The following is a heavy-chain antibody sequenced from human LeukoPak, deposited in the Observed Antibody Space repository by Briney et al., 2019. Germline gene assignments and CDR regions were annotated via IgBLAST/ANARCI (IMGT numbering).Heavy chain of an antibody. CDR3: ARVSRYEYYFDY. CDR2: INPSGGST. CDR1: GYTFTSYY. J-gene: IGHJ4*02. V-gene: IGHV1-46*01. Sequence: ASVKVSCKASGYTFTSYYMHWVRQAPGQGLEWMGIINPSGGSTSYAQKFQGRVTMTRHTSTSKVYMELSSIRSEDTAVYYCARVSRYEYYFDYWGQGTLVTVSS. D-gene: IGHD6-13*01.